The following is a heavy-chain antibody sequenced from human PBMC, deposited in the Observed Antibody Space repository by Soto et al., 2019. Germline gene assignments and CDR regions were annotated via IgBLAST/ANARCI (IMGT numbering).Heavy chain of an antibody. CDR3: AREMVSYYDFWSGPRLRGGLDY. J-gene: IGHJ4*02. CDR1: GGSFSGYY. V-gene: IGHV4-34*01. Sequence: KTSETLSLTCAVYGGSFSGYYWSWIRQPPGKGLEWIGEINHSGSTNYNPSLKSRVTISVDTSKNQFSLKLSSVTAADTAVYYCAREMVSYYDFWSGPRLRGGLDYWGQGTLVTVSS. CDR2: INHSGST. D-gene: IGHD3-3*01.